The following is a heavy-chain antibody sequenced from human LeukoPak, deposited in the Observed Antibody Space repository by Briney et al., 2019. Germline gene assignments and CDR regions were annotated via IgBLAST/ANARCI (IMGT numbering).Heavy chain of an antibody. Sequence: ASVKVSCKASGYTFTSYGISWVRQAPGQGLEWMGWISAYNGNTNYAQKLQGRVTMTTDTSTSTAYMELRSLRSDGTAVYYCARDLLPDYGDYYGLIRFAFDIWGQGTMVTVSS. V-gene: IGHV1-18*01. D-gene: IGHD4-17*01. CDR1: GYTFTSYG. J-gene: IGHJ3*02. CDR3: ARDLLPDYGDYYGLIRFAFDI. CDR2: ISAYNGNT.